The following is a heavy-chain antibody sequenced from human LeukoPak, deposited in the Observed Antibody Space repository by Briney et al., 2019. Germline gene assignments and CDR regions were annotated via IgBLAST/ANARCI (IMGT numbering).Heavy chain of an antibody. Sequence: GESLKISRKGSGYSFTSYWIGWVRQMPGKGLEWMGIIYPGDSDTRYSPSFQGQVTISADKSISTAYLQWSSLKASDTAMYYCARLDDSSGYYPYYFDYWGQGTLVTVSS. J-gene: IGHJ4*02. V-gene: IGHV5-51*01. D-gene: IGHD3-22*01. CDR1: GYSFTSYW. CDR3: ARLDDSSGYYPYYFDY. CDR2: IYPGDSDT.